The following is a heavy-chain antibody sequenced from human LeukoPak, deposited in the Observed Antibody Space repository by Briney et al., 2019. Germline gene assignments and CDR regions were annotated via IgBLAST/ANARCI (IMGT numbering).Heavy chain of an antibody. Sequence: SETLSLTCSVSGDSISPYSWTWIRQPAGKGLEWIGRIFTSGAAFYNPSLKSRVTMSIATSKNQFSLKLSSVTAADTAVYYCARDQRVAAAGTVWFDPWGQGALVTVSS. D-gene: IGHD6-13*01. J-gene: IGHJ5*02. CDR2: IFTSGAA. CDR3: ARDQRVAAAGTVWFDP. CDR1: GDSISPYS. V-gene: IGHV4-4*07.